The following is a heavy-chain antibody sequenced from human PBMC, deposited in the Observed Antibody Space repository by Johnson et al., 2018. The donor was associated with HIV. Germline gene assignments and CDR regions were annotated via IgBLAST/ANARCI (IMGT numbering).Heavy chain of an antibody. Sequence: VQLVESGGGLVQPGGSLKLSCAASGFTFSGSAMHWVRQASGKGLEWVGRIRSKANSYATAYAASVKGRFTISRDDSKNTAYLQMNSLRAEDTALYYCARRRWPEGDDAFDIWGPGTMVTVSS. CDR2: IRSKANSYAT. D-gene: IGHD4-23*01. J-gene: IGHJ3*02. V-gene: IGHV3-73*01. CDR3: ARRRWPEGDDAFDI. CDR1: GFTFSGSA.